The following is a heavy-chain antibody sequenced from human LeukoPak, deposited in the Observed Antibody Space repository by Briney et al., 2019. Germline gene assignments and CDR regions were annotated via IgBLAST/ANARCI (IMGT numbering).Heavy chain of an antibody. J-gene: IGHJ4*02. CDR2: VNHSGST. CDR1: GGSFSGYY. V-gene: IGHV4-34*01. CDR3: ARHRWMEVYGSGSYYVDY. Sequence: PSETLSLTCAVYGGSFSGYYWNWIRQPPGTGLEWIGEVNHSGSTTYNPSLKSRVTISIDTSKNQFSLKMRSVTVADTAVYYCARHRWMEVYGSGSYYVDYWGQGTLVTVSS. D-gene: IGHD3-10*01.